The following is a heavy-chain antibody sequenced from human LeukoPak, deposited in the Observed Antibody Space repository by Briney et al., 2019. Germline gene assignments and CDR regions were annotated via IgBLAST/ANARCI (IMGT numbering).Heavy chain of an antibody. CDR3: ARETGTYYFDY. CDR1: GFTVSSNY. Sequence: GGSLRLSCAASGFTVSSNYMSWVRQAPGMGLEWVSVIYSGGDTYYADSVKGRFTISRDNSKNTLYLQMNSLRAEDTAVYYCARETGTYYFDYWGQGTLVTVSS. V-gene: IGHV3-53*01. D-gene: IGHD1-1*01. J-gene: IGHJ4*02. CDR2: IYSGGDT.